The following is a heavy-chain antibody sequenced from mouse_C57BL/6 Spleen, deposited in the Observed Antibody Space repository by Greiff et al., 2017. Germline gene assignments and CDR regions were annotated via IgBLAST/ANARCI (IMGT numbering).Heavy chain of an antibody. J-gene: IGHJ2*01. CDR3: ARGITTVPDD. CDR2: IDPSDSYT. CDR1: GYTFTSYW. V-gene: IGHV1-59*01. Sequence: QVQLQQPGAELVRPGTSVKLSCKASGYTFTSYWMHWVKQRPGQGLEWIGVIDPSDSYTNYNQKFKGKATLTVDTSSSTAYMQLSSLTSEDSAVYYCARGITTVPDDWGQGTTLTVSS. D-gene: IGHD1-1*01.